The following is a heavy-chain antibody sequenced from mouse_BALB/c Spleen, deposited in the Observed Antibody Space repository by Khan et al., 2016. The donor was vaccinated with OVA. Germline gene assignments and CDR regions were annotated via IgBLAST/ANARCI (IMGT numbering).Heavy chain of an antibody. D-gene: IGHD1-1*02. CDR1: GFTFSSFT. Sequence: EVELVESGGGLVKPGGSLKLSCAASGFTFSSFTMSWVRQTPEKRLEWVASISSGGDNTYYPDSVKGRFTISRANAKNNLYLQMSSLRSEDTSLYYCARSNYGPFAYWGQGTLVTVSA. V-gene: IGHV5-9*03. CDR3: ARSNYGPFAY. J-gene: IGHJ3*01. CDR2: ISSGGDNT.